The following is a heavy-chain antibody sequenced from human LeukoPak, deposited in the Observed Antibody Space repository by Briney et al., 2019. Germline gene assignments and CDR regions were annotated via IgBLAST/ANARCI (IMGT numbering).Heavy chain of an antibody. V-gene: IGHV3-7*01. CDR2: IKEDGSED. Sequence: GGSLRLSCAASVFTFSRAWMSWVRQAPWKGLEWVANIKEDGSEDYYADSVKGRFAISKDNAKNSLYLQMNNLRAEDTAMYYCARDADGYEDWGQGTLVIVSS. D-gene: IGHD5-24*01. J-gene: IGHJ4*02. CDR3: ARDADGYED. CDR1: VFTFSRAW.